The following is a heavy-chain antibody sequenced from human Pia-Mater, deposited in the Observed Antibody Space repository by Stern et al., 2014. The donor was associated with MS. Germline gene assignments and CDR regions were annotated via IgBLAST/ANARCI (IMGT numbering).Heavy chain of an antibody. V-gene: IGHV4-59*01. CDR2: IYYSGST. CDR3: ARGRDDLPDY. Sequence: QLQLQESGPGLVKPSETLSLTCTVSGGSISSYYWSWIRQPPGKGLEWIGYIYYSGSTNYNPSLKSRVTISVDTSKNQFSLKLSSVTAAYTAVYYCARGRDDLPDYWGQGTLVTVSS. D-gene: IGHD3-16*01. CDR1: GGSISSYY. J-gene: IGHJ4*02.